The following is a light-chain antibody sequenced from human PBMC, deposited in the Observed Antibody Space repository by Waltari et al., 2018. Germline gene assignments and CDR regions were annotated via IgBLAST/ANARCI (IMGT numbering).Light chain of an antibody. CDR1: QSVSSY. J-gene: IGKJ4*01. CDR3: QQSFRTPLT. CDR2: AAS. V-gene: IGKV1-39*01. Sequence: DIQMTQSPSSLSASVGDRVTITCRASQSVSSYLNSYQQKPGKAPRLLIYAASNLQSGVPSRFSGSGSATYFTLTISSLQPEDFATYYCQQSFRTPLTFGGGTKVEIK.